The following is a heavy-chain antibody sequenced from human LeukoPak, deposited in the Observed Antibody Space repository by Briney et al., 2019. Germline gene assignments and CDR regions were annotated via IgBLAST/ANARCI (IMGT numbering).Heavy chain of an antibody. Sequence: SETLSLTCTVSGGSISSGSYYWSWIRQPPGKGLEWIGYIYYSGSTNYNPSLKSRVTISVDTSKNQFSLKLSSVTAADTAVYYCARQMGGSYARSFFDYWGQGTLVTVSS. CDR3: ARQMGGSYARSFFDY. J-gene: IGHJ4*02. CDR2: IYYSGST. V-gene: IGHV4-61*01. CDR1: GGSISSGSYY. D-gene: IGHD1-26*01.